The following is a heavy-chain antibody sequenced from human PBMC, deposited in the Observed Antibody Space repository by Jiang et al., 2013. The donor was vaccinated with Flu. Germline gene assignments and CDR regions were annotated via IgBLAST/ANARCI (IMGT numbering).Heavy chain of an antibody. CDR3: ARDLGRWLQWGSFDY. CDR2: ISAYNGNT. J-gene: IGHJ4*02. D-gene: IGHD5-24*01. Sequence: SGAEVKKPGASVKVSCKASGYTFTSYGISWVRQAPGQGLEWMGWISAYNGNTNYAQKLQGRVTMTTDTSASTAYMELRSLRSDDTAVYYCARDLGRWLQWGSFDYWGQGTLVTVSS. CDR1: GYTFTSYG. V-gene: IGHV1-18*01.